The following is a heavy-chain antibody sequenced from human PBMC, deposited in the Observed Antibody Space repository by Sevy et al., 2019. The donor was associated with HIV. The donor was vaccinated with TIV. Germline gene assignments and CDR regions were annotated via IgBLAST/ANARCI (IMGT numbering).Heavy chain of an antibody. CDR1: EFIFNDAW. J-gene: IGHJ5*02. CDR3: TTKGRDGSGIGCQIS. D-gene: IGHD2-15*01. Sequence: GGSLRLSCVASEFIFNDAWMHWVRQAPGKGLEWVGRIKSNIDGAEIDYAAPVKGIFTISGDDSKNTVFLQMNSLKSEDTAVYFCTTKGRDGSGIGCQISWGQGTQVTVSS. CDR2: IKSNIDGAEI. V-gene: IGHV3-15*01.